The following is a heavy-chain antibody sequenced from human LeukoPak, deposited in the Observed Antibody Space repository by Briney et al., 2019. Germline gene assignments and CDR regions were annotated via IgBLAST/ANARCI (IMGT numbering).Heavy chain of an antibody. V-gene: IGHV4-59*12. Sequence: SETLSLTCTVSGGSISRYYWSWIRQPPGKGLEWIGYKDYSGSTNYNRSLKSRVTISVDTSKNQFSLKLSSVTAADTAVYYCARDPAGIAATSNFDYWGQGTLVTVSS. CDR3: ARDPAGIAATSNFDY. D-gene: IGHD6-25*01. J-gene: IGHJ4*02. CDR2: KDYSGST. CDR1: GGSISRYY.